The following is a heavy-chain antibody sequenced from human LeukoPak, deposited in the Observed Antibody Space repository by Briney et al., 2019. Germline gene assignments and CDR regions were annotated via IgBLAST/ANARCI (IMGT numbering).Heavy chain of an antibody. V-gene: IGHV1-2*02. CDR3: ARPRMNYYYDSSGSFDY. CDR1: GYTFTGYY. J-gene: IGHJ4*02. CDR2: INPNSGGT. Sequence: GASVKVSCKASGYTFTGYYMHWVRQAPGQGLEWMGWINPNSGGTNYAQKFQGRVTMTRDTSISTAYMELSRLRSDDTAVYYCARPRMNYYYDSSGSFDYWGQGTLVTVSS. D-gene: IGHD3-22*01.